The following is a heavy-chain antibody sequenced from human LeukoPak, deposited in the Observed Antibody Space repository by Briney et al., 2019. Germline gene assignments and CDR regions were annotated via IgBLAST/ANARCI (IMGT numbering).Heavy chain of an antibody. CDR1: GYTFTSYG. D-gene: IGHD2-2*01. Sequence: ASVKVSCKASGYTFTSYGISWVRQAPGQGLEWMGWISAYNGNTNYAQKLQGRVTMTTDTSTSTAYMELRSLRSDDTAVYYCARDSRDIVVVPAAGGLDDAFDIWGHGTMVTVSS. CDR2: ISAYNGNT. J-gene: IGHJ3*02. V-gene: IGHV1-18*01. CDR3: ARDSRDIVVVPAAGGLDDAFDI.